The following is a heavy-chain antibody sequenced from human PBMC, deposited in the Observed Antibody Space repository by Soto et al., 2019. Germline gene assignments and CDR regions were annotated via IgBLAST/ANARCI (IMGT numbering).Heavy chain of an antibody. CDR3: AHLGITGTTGYFDY. V-gene: IGHV2-5*01. J-gene: IGHJ4*02. Sequence: QITLKESGPTLVKPTQTLTLTCTFSGFSLSTSAVDVGWIRQPPGKALEWLALIYWNDDKHYSPSLKSRLTITKDTSKKQVVLTMTNMDPVDTATYYCAHLGITGTTGYFDYWGQGTLVTVSS. D-gene: IGHD1-7*01. CDR2: IYWNDDK. CDR1: GFSLSTSAVD.